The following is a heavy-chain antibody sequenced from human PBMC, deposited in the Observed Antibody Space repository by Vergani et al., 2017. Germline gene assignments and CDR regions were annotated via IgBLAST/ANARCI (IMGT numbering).Heavy chain of an antibody. Sequence: QVQLQQWGAGLLKPSETLSLTCAVYGGSFSGYYWSWIRQPPGKGLEWIGEINHSGSTNYNPSLKSRVTIAVDTSKNEFSLKLSSVTAADTAVYYCARGARVDVWSGYYYYYMDVWGKGTTVTVSS. CDR1: GGSFSGYY. D-gene: IGHD3-3*01. J-gene: IGHJ6*03. CDR2: INHSGST. V-gene: IGHV4-34*01. CDR3: ARGARVDVWSGYYYYYMDV.